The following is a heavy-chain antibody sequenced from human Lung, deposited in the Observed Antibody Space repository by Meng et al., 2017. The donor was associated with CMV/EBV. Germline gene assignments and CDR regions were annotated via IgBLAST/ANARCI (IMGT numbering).Heavy chain of an antibody. CDR2: INPNSGGT. V-gene: IGHV1-2*02. CDR1: GYTFTGYY. Sequence: ASVKVSCKASGYTFTGYYMHWVRQAPGQGLEWMGWINPNSGGTNYAQKLQGRVTMTRDTSISTAYMELSRLRSDDTAVYYCSRDRLRFLEWSYGMDVWGQGTTVTVSS. D-gene: IGHD3-3*01. CDR3: SRDRLRFLEWSYGMDV. J-gene: IGHJ6*02.